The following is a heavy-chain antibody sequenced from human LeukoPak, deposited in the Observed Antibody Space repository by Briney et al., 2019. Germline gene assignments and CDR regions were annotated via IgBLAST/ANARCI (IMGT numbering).Heavy chain of an antibody. D-gene: IGHD3-22*01. CDR2: IYYSGST. CDR1: GDSISSYY. J-gene: IGHJ3*02. CDR3: ARTYDSSGYSAFHI. V-gene: IGHV4-59*01. Sequence: PSETLSLTCNVSGDSISSYYWTWIRQTPGKELEWIGYIYYSGSTYYNPSLESRFTMAVDTSKSQFSLKLTSVTAADTAVYYCARTYDSSGYSAFHIWGQGTMVTVSS.